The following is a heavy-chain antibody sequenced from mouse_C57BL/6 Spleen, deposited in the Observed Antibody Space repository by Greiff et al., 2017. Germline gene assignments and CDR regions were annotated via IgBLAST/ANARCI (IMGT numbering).Heavy chain of an antibody. D-gene: IGHD2-12*01. V-gene: IGHV1-18*01. Sequence: VQLQQSGPELVKPGASVKIPCKASGYTFTDYNMDWVKQSHGKSLEWIGVINPNNGGTIYNQKFKGKATLTVDKSSSTAYMELRSLTSEDTAVYYCARGELGRYYFDYWGQGTTLTVSS. CDR2: INPNNGGT. J-gene: IGHJ2*01. CDR3: ARGELGRYYFDY. CDR1: GYTFTDYN.